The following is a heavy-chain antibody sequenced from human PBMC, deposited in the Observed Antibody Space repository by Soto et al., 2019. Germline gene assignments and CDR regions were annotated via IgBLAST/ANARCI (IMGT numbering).Heavy chain of an antibody. CDR1: GYTFTSYA. J-gene: IGHJ4*02. D-gene: IGHD6-13*01. V-gene: IGHV1-3*01. CDR2: INAGNGNT. CDR3: ARGSHIQQPGIDY. Sequence: ASVKVSCKASGYTFTSYAMHWVRQAPGQRLEWMGWINAGNGNTKYSQKFQGRVTITRDTSASTAYMELSSLRSEDTAVYYCARGSHIQQPGIDYWGQGTLVTVSS.